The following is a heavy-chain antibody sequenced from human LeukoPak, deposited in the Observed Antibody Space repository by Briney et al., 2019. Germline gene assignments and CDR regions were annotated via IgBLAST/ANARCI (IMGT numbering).Heavy chain of an antibody. J-gene: IGHJ6*03. CDR3: AREVSGSYWYYYYYMDV. CDR2: IYTSGST. V-gene: IGHV4-4*07. Sequence: PSETLSLTCTVAGGSISSYYWSWIRQPAGKGLEWIGRIYTSGSTNYNPSLKSRVTMSVDTSKNQFSLKLSSVTAADTAVYYCAREVSGSYWYYYYYMDVWGKGTTVTISS. CDR1: GGSISSYY. D-gene: IGHD1-26*01.